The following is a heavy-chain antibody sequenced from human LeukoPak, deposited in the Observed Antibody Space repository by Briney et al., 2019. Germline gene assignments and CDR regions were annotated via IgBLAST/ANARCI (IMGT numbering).Heavy chain of an antibody. D-gene: IGHD1-1*01. V-gene: IGHV3-33*01. CDR1: GFTFRRYG. Sequence: GGSLRLSCAASGFTFRRYGIHWVRQAPAKGLEWVAVIWYDGSQRYYADSVKGRLNISRDNSQDTVYLQMSSLSAGDTAVYYCARDAITLPGTFDYWGQGTPVTVSS. J-gene: IGHJ4*02. CDR2: IWYDGSQR. CDR3: ARDAITLPGTFDY.